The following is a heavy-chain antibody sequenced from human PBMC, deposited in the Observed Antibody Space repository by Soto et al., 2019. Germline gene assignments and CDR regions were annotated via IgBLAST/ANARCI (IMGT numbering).Heavy chain of an antibody. J-gene: IGHJ4*02. CDR2: IYHSGST. V-gene: IGHV4-4*02. D-gene: IGHD3-22*01. CDR3: AREGTYYYDSSGYYFDY. CDR1: GGSISSSNW. Sequence: QVQLQESGPGLVKPSGTLSLTCAVSGGSISSSNWWSWVRQPPGKGLEWIGEIYHSGSTNYNPSLKSRVPISVYKSKNQFSLKLSSVTAADTAVYYCAREGTYYYDSSGYYFDYWGQGTLVTVSS.